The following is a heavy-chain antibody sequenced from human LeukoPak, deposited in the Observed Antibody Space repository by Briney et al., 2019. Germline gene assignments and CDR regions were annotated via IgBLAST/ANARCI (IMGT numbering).Heavy chain of an antibody. CDR2: ISSSSSYI. CDR1: GFTFSSYS. J-gene: IGHJ4*02. D-gene: IGHD6-13*01. Sequence: GGSLRLSCAASGFTFSSYSMNWVRQAPGKGPEWVSSISSSSSYIYYADSVKGRFTISRDNAKNSLYLQMNSLRAEDTAVYYCARVWVDSSSPDYFDYWGQGTLVTVSS. V-gene: IGHV3-21*01. CDR3: ARVWVDSSSPDYFDY.